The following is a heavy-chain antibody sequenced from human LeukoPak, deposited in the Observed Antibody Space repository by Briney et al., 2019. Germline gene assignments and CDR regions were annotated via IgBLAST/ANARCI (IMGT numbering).Heavy chain of an antibody. CDR2: IYPGDSDT. D-gene: IGHD2-2*01. Sequence: GESLKISCKGSGYSFTSYWIGWVRQMPGKGLEWMGTIYPGDSDTRYSPSFQGQVTISADKSISTAYLQWSSLKASDTAMYYCARAVVPAARIGYFDLWGRGTLVTVSS. J-gene: IGHJ2*01. CDR1: GYSFTSYW. V-gene: IGHV5-51*01. CDR3: ARAVVPAARIGYFDL.